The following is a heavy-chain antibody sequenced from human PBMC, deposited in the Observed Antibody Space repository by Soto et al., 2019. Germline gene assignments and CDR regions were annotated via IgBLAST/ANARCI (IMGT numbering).Heavy chain of an antibody. CDR2: IYAGDSDT. V-gene: IGHV5-51*01. CDR1: VYRFTRYG. J-gene: IGHJ6*01. CDR3: ARWEHAYYYGMDV. D-gene: IGHD1-26*01. Sequence: AESVKISREASVYRFTRYGIVWVLQMPGKGLEWMGIIYAGDSDTRYSPSFQGQVTISADKSISTAYLQWSSLKASDTAMYHCARWEHAYYYGMDVWGHGTPVTVSS.